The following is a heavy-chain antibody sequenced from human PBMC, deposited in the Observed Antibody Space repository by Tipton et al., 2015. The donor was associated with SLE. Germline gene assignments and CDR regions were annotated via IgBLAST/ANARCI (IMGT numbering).Heavy chain of an antibody. CDR2: RFHDGNI. CDR3: ARGREWNWSPYYMDV. Sequence: TLSLTCTVSGDSVKSRYWIWVRQPAGRGLEWLAYRFHDGNINYNPPLKTRLTMAVDTSRDQFSLTLNSVTAADTVIYYCARGREWNWSPYYMDVWGKGTTVTVSS. J-gene: IGHJ6*03. CDR1: GDSVKSRY. V-gene: IGHV4-59*02. D-gene: IGHD1-1*01.